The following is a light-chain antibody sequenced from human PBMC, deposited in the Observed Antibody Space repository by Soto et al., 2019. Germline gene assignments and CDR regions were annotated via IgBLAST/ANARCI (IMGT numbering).Light chain of an antibody. J-gene: IGKJ1*01. CDR1: QSVSSN. CDR3: QPYNNWPPWT. CDR2: GAS. Sequence: EIVMTQSPAALSVSPGDRATVSCRASQSVSSNLAWYQQKPGQAPRLLIYGASTRATDIPARFSGSGSGTEFTLTISSLQSEDFAVCYCQPYNNWPPWTFGQGTKVDIK. V-gene: IGKV3-15*01.